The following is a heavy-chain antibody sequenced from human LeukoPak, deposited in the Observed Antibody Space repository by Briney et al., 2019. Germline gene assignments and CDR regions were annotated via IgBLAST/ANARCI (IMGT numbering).Heavy chain of an antibody. CDR1: GFTFSSFV. J-gene: IGHJ3*02. CDR3: AKEFVVGVRAFDI. D-gene: IGHD2-15*01. CDR2: ISGCGDTT. V-gene: IGHV3-23*01. Sequence: GGSLRLSCAASGFTFSSFVMSWVRQAPGKGLEWVSVISGCGDTTHYADSLKGRFTISRDNSKSTLYLQMNSLRAEDTAVYYCAKEFVVGVRAFDIWGQGTIVTVSS.